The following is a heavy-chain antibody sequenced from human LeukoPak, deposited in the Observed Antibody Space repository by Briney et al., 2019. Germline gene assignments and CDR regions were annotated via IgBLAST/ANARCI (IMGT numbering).Heavy chain of an antibody. J-gene: IGHJ4*02. V-gene: IGHV4-4*07. CDR1: GGSISSYY. CDR2: IYNSGST. Sequence: ETLSLTSTVSGGSISSYYWSWIRQPAGKGLEWIGHIYNSGSTNYNPSLKGRVTMSVATSKNQFSLHLSSVTAADTAVYYCARSAFLVTAPGLYYFDYWGQGTLVAVSS. CDR3: ARSAFLVTAPGLYYFDY. D-gene: IGHD6-13*01.